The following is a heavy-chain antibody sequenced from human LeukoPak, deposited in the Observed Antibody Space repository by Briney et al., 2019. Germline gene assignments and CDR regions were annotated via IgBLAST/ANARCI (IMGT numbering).Heavy chain of an antibody. J-gene: IGHJ4*02. Sequence: GGSLRLSCAASGFTFSSYAMSWVRQAPGKGLECLSAISGSGGSTYYADSVKGRFTISRDNSKNTLYLQMNSLRAEDTAVYYCAKPLRSDPYYFDYWGQGTLVTVSS. CDR1: GFTFSSYA. CDR3: AKPLRSDPYYFDY. V-gene: IGHV3-23*01. CDR2: ISGSGGST.